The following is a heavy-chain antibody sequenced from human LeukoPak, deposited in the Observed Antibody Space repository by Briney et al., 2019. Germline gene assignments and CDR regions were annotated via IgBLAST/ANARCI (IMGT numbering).Heavy chain of an antibody. CDR2: IKSKTDGGTT. J-gene: IGHJ3*02. V-gene: IGHV3-15*01. Sequence: GGSLRLSCAASGFTFSNAWMSWVRQAPGKGLEWVGRIKSKTDGGTTDYAAPVKGRFTISRDDSKNTLYLQMNSLKTEDTAVYYCTTERRGSYRDAFDIWGQGTMVTASS. CDR1: GFTFSNAW. CDR3: TTERRGSYRDAFDI. D-gene: IGHD1-26*01.